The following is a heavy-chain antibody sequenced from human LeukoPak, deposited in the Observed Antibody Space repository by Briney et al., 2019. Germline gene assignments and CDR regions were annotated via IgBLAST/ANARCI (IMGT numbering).Heavy chain of an antibody. V-gene: IGHV3-48*01. CDR3: ARSPSGFDTPNFFDR. J-gene: IGHJ4*02. CDR1: GFIFNTFN. Sequence: GGSLRLSCAASGFIFNTFNMNWIRQAPGKGLEWVSYISETSTTIYYADSVKGRFTISRDNGKNSLYLQMNSLTVEDTAAYFCARSPSGFDTPNFFDRWGRGILVAVSS. D-gene: IGHD3-10*01. CDR2: ISETSTTI.